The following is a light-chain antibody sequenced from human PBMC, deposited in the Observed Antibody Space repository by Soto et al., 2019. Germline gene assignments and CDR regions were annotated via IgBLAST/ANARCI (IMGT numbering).Light chain of an antibody. CDR2: AAS. CDR1: QSISSY. Sequence: DIQMTQSPSSLSASVGDRVTITCRASQSISSYLNWYQQKPGKAPKLLIFAASRLQSGVPSRFSGSGSGTDFTLTISSVQLEDFASYYCQESYSTPWTFGQGTKVEIK. J-gene: IGKJ1*01. CDR3: QESYSTPWT. V-gene: IGKV1-39*01.